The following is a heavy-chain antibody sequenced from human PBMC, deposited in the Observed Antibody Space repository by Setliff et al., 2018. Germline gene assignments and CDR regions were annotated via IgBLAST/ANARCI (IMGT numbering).Heavy chain of an antibody. CDR1: GGNFNNYA. CDR3: AKGGNITRETYYYYGMDV. D-gene: IGHD1-20*01. V-gene: IGHV1-69*05. CDR2: IIPLFGTT. J-gene: IGHJ6*02. Sequence: SVKVSCKASGGNFNNYAINWVRQAPGQGLEWVGRIIPLFGTTNFAQVRDRVAITTDTSTSTAYMELRSLRSDDTAVYYCAKGGNITRETYYYYGMDVWGQGTTVTVSS.